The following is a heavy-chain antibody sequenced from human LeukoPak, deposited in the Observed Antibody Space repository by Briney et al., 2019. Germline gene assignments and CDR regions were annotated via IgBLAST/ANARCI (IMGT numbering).Heavy chain of an antibody. CDR1: GFIVNSYA. J-gene: IGHJ5*02. V-gene: IGHV3-66*02. CDR2: IYSDGVT. Sequence: GGSLRLSCAASGFIVNSYAMSWVRQAPGKGLAWVSLIYSDGVTQYADSVKGRFTISRDNSKNTLYLQMNSLRDEDTAVYFCARDRAEGKTWVEFDPWGQRTPVTVSS. CDR3: ARDRAEGKTWVEFDP.